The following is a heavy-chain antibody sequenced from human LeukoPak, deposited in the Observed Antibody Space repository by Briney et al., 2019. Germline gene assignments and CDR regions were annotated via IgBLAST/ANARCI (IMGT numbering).Heavy chain of an antibody. J-gene: IGHJ4*02. CDR1: GGSFSGYY. Sequence: PSETLSLTCAVYGGSFSGYYWSWIRQPPGKGLEWIGEINHSGSTNYNPSLKSRVTISVDTSKNQFSLKLSSATAADTAVYYCARRGYYYGSGSYYNDYWGQGTLVTVSS. D-gene: IGHD3-10*01. CDR3: ARRGYYYGSGSYYNDY. CDR2: INHSGST. V-gene: IGHV4-34*01.